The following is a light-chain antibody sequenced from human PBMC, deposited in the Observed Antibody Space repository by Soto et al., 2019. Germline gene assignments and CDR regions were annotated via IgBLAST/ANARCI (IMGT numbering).Light chain of an antibody. CDR3: SSYTSSNTLV. V-gene: IGLV2-14*01. CDR2: EVI. J-gene: IGLJ2*01. CDR1: SSDVGGYNY. Sequence: QSALTQPASVSGSPGQSITISCTGTSSDVGGYNYVSWYQQHPGKAPKLMIYEVINRPSGVSNRFSGSKSGNTASLTISGLQAEDEADYYCSSYTSSNTLVFGGGTKVTVL.